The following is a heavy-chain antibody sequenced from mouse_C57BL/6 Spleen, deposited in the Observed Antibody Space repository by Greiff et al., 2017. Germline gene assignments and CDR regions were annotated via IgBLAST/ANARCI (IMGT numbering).Heavy chain of an antibody. CDR1: GFTFSDYY. D-gene: IGHD1-1*01. J-gene: IGHJ2*01. CDR3: AREDYYGSSFDY. Sequence: EVQLQESEGGLVQPGSSMKLSCTASGFTFSDYYMAWVRQVPEKGLEWVANINYDGSSTYYLDSLKSRFIISGDNAKNILYLQMSSLKSEDTATYYCAREDYYGSSFDYWGQGTTLTVSS. V-gene: IGHV5-16*01. CDR2: INYDGSST.